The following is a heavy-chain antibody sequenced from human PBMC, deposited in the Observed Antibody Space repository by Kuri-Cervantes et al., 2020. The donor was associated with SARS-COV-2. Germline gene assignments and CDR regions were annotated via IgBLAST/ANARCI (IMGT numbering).Heavy chain of an antibody. CDR3: ARDLVGATGRWFDP. J-gene: IGHJ5*02. Sequence: LRLSCTVSGGSISSGGYYWSWIRQPPGEGLEWIGYIYHSGSTYYNPSLKSRVTISVDRSKNQFSLKLSSVTAADTAVYYCARDLVGATGRWFDPWGQGTLVTVSS. CDR2: IYHSGST. V-gene: IGHV4-30-2*01. D-gene: IGHD1-26*01. CDR1: GGSISSGGYY.